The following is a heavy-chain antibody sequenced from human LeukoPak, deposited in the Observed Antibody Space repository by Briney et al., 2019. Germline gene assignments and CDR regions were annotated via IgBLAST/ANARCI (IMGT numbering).Heavy chain of an antibody. Sequence: SVKVSCKASGGTFSSYAISWVRQAPGQGLEWMGRIIPILGIANYAQKFQGRVTITADKSTSPAYMELSSLRSEDTAVYYCAREGTMVRGEDYGMDVWGQGTTVTVSS. CDR3: AREGTMVRGEDYGMDV. CDR2: IIPILGIA. D-gene: IGHD3-10*01. V-gene: IGHV1-69*04. J-gene: IGHJ6*02. CDR1: GGTFSSYA.